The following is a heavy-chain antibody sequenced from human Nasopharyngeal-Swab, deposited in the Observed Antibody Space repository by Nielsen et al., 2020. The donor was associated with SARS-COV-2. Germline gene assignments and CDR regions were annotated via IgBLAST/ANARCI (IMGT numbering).Heavy chain of an antibody. J-gene: IGHJ6*02. V-gene: IGHV5-51*01. D-gene: IGHD3-10*01. CDR2: IYPGDSDT. CDR3: ARRDTMVRDYGMDV. Sequence: GGSLRLSCKGSGYSFTSYWIDWVRQMPGKGLEWMGIIYPGDSDTRYSPSFQGQVTISADKSISTAYLQWSSLKASDTAMYYCARRDTMVRDYGMDVWGQGTTVTVSS. CDR1: GYSFTSYW.